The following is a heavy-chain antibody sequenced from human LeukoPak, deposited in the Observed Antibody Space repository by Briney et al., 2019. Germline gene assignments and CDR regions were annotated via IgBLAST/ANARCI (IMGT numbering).Heavy chain of an antibody. CDR1: GYTFTSYG. CDR2: ISAYNGNT. D-gene: IGHD3-9*01. CDR3: ARAVVPLYDILTGQTPHFDY. Sequence: ASVKVSCKASGYTFTSYGISWVRQAPGQGLEWMGWISAYNGNTNYAQKLQGRVTMTTDTSTSTAYMELRSLRSDNTAVYYCARAVVPLYDILTGQTPHFDYWGQGTLVTVSS. V-gene: IGHV1-18*01. J-gene: IGHJ4*02.